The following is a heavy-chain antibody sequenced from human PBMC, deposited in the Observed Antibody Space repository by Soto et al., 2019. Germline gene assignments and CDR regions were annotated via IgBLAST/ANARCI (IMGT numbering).Heavy chain of an antibody. D-gene: IGHD6-13*01. V-gene: IGHV3-48*01. J-gene: IGHJ3*02. CDR3: AREGIAAAAEAFDI. CDR1: GFTLSSNN. CDR2: ISSSSSGI. Sequence: GGSLRLSCAASGFTLSSNNMNWVRQAPGKGLEWVSYISSSSSGIYYADSVKGRFTVSRDNAKNSLYLQMNSLRAEDTAVYYCAREGIAAAAEAFDIWGQGTMVTVSS.